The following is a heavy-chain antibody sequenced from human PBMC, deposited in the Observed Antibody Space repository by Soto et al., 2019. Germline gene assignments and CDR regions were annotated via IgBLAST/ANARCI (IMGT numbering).Heavy chain of an antibody. Sequence: GGSLRLSCEASGFTFSSYAMSWVRQAPGKGLEWVSAISGSGGSTYYADSVKGRFTISRDNSKNTLYLQMNSLRAEDTAVYYCAKNVEMATILPYYYGMDVWGQGTTVTVSS. D-gene: IGHD5-12*01. CDR2: ISGSGGST. V-gene: IGHV3-23*01. CDR1: GFTFSSYA. CDR3: AKNVEMATILPYYYGMDV. J-gene: IGHJ6*02.